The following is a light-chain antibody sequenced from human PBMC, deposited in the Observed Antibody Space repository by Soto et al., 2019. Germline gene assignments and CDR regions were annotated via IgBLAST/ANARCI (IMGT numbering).Light chain of an antibody. CDR3: QQFGRSSWT. CDR1: QSVTRSY. Sequence: EIVLTQSPGTLSLSPGERATLSCRASQSVTRSYLAWYQQKPGQAPRLLIYGTSSRATGIPDRFSGSGSGTDFTLTISRLEPEDFAVYYCQQFGRSSWTFGQGTKVEVK. V-gene: IGKV3-20*01. J-gene: IGKJ1*01. CDR2: GTS.